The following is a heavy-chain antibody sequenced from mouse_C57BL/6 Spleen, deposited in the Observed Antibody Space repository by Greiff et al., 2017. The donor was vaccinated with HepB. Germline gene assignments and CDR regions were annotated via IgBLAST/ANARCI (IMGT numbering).Heavy chain of an antibody. V-gene: IGHV1-54*01. CDR2: INPGSGGT. CDR1: GYAFTNYL. J-gene: IGHJ3*01. Sequence: VQLQQSGAELVRPGTSVKVSCKASGYAFTNYLIEWVKQRPGQGLEWIGVINPGSGGTNYNEKFKGKATLTADKSSSTAYMQLSSLTSEDSAVYFWARENYYGSSLFAYWGQGTLVTVSA. D-gene: IGHD1-1*01. CDR3: ARENYYGSSLFAY.